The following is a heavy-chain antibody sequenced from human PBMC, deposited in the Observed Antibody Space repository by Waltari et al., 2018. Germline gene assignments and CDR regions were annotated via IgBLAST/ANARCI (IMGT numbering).Heavy chain of an antibody. J-gene: IGHJ2*01. CDR1: GGSISSSSYS. Sequence: QLQLQESGPGLVKPSETLSLTCTVSGGSISSSSYSWGWIRQPPGKGLEWIGTIYYSGSTYYNPSLKSRVTISVDTSKNQFSLRLSSVTAADTAVYYCASPNDSSYWYFDLWGRGTLVTVSS. CDR3: ASPNDSSYWYFDL. CDR2: IYYSGST. V-gene: IGHV4-39*01. D-gene: IGHD1-1*01.